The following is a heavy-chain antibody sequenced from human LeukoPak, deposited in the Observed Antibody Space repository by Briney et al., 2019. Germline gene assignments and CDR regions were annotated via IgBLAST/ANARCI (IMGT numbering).Heavy chain of an antibody. J-gene: IGHJ4*02. D-gene: IGHD6-13*01. CDR3: ARLGPGGRIAAAVLDY. CDR1: GFTFSSYS. CDR2: IKQDGSEK. V-gene: IGHV3-7*01. Sequence: GGSRRLSCAASGFTFSSYSMNWVRQAPGKGLEWVANIKQDGSEKYYVDSVKGRFTISRDNAKNSLYLQMNSLRAEDTAVYYCARLGPGGRIAAAVLDYWGQGTLVTVSS.